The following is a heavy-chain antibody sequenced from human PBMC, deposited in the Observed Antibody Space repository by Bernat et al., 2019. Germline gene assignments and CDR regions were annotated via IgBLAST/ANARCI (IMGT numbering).Heavy chain of an antibody. J-gene: IGHJ6*02. CDR1: GFTFSNAW. D-gene: IGHD1-26*01. CDR2: IKSKTDGGTT. Sequence: EVQLVESGGGLVKPGGSLRLSCAASGFTFSNAWMNWVRQAPGKGLEWVGRIKSKTDGGTTDYAAPVKGRFTISRDKSKNTLYLQMNSLKAEDTAVYYCTTVYYGVAATRYYHYGMDVWGQGTTVTVSS. CDR3: TTVYYGVAATRYYHYGMDV. V-gene: IGHV3-15*07.